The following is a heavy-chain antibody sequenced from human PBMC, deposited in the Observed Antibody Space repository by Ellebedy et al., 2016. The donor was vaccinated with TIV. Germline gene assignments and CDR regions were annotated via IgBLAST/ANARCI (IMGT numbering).Heavy chain of an antibody. CDR2: IYYSGTT. J-gene: IGHJ5*02. V-gene: IGHV4-59*08. CDR3: ARHIRITMFRGVITNWFDP. D-gene: IGHD3-10*01. CDR1: GGSTSSYY. Sequence: MPPETLSLTCILPGGSTSSYYRSWIRPPPGKGPEWIGYIYYSGTTNYNPPFKSRVTISVDTSKNQFSLTLSSVTAADTAVYYCARHIRITMFRGVITNWFDPWGQGTLVTVSS.